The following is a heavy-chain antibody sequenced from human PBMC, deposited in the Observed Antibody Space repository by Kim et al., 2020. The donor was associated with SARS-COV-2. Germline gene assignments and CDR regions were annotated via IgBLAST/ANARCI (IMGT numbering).Heavy chain of an antibody. CDR1: GFTFSFYW. J-gene: IGHJ4*02. Sequence: GGSLRLSCAASGFTFSFYWMSWVRQAPGKGLEWVANIKQDGSEKYYVDSVKGRFTISRDNAKNTLYLQMNSLRAEDTAVYYCARGAGGSWDFDGWGRGT. CDR3: ARGAGGSWDFDG. CDR2: IKQDGSEK. V-gene: IGHV3-7*01. D-gene: IGHD2-15*01.